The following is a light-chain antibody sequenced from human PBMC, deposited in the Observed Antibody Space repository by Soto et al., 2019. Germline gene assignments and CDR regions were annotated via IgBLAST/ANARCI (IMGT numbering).Light chain of an antibody. Sequence: EIVLTQSPGTLSLSPGERANLSCRASQSVSRGFLAWYQQKPGQAPSLLIYGASSRATGIPNRFSGSVSGTDFTLTISRLEPEDFAVYYCQQYGSSPRTFGQGTKVEIK. CDR3: QQYGSSPRT. CDR2: GAS. J-gene: IGKJ1*01. V-gene: IGKV3-20*01. CDR1: QSVSRGF.